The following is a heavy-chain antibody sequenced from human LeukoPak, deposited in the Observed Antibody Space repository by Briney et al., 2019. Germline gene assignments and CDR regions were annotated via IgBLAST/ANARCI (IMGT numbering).Heavy chain of an antibody. V-gene: IGHV4-30-4*01. Sequence: SETLSLTCTASGDSISSGDYYWSWIRQPPGKDLEWIGYIYHSGSRYYNPSLKTRVSISKDASKNQFSLKLISVTAADTAIYCARATGWPKGSGTFNYYYGLDVWGQGTTVTVSS. J-gene: IGHJ6*02. CDR1: GDSISSGDYY. CDR2: IYHSGSR. CDR3: ARATGWPKGSGTFNYYYGLDV. D-gene: IGHD3-10*01.